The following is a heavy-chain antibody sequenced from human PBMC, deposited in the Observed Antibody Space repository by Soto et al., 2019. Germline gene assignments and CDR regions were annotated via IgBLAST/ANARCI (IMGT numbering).Heavy chain of an antibody. CDR2: ISAHNGNT. V-gene: IGHV1-18*01. CDR1: GYAFTTYG. D-gene: IGHD3-10*01. J-gene: IGHJ4*01. Sequence: QVHLVQSGAEVKKPGASVKVSCKGSGYAFTTYGITWVRQAHGQGLEWMGWISAHNGNTNYAQKLQGRVTVTRDTSTSTDSMELRSLRSVDTAVYYCARGRYGEYWGHGALVTVSS. CDR3: ARGRYGEY.